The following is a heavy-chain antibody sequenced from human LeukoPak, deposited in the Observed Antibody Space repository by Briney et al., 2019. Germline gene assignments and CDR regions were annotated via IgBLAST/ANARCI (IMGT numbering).Heavy chain of an antibody. CDR3: ARASLKYYYDSSGYRYAFDI. J-gene: IGHJ3*02. CDR1: GGSISSYY. D-gene: IGHD3-22*01. Sequence: SETLSLTCTVSGGSISSYYWSWIRQPPGKGLEWIGYTYYSGSTYYNPSLKSRVTISVDTSKNQFSLKLSSVTAADTAVYYCARASLKYYYDSSGYRYAFDIWGQGTMVTVSS. CDR2: TYYSGST. V-gene: IGHV4-30-4*01.